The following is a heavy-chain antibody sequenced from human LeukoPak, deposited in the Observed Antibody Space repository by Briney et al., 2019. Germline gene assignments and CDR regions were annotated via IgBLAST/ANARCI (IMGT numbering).Heavy chain of an antibody. J-gene: IGHJ6*03. CDR2: MNPNSGNT. CDR3: ARYRHCKDRFSKHQTKYQLSRCYYYMDV. CDR1: GYTFTSYD. V-gene: IGHV1-8*01. D-gene: IGHD2-2*01. Sequence: ASVKVSCKASGYTFTSYDINWVRQATGQGLEWMGWMNPNSGNTGYAQKFQGRVTMTRNTSISTAYMELRSLRSEDTAVYYCARYRHCKDRFSKHQTKYQLSRCYYYMDVWGKGTTVTISS.